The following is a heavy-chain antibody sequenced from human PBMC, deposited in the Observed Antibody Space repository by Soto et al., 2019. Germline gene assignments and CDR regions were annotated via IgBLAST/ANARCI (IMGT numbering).Heavy chain of an antibody. CDR2: ISSSGSTI. V-gene: IGHV3-11*01. Sequence: GESLKLSCAASGFTFSDYHMSWIRQAPGKGLEWVSYISSSGSTIYYADSVKGRFTISRDNAKNSLYLQMNSLRAEDTAVYYCSGYYSYAFDIWGQGTMVTVSS. CDR3: SGYYSYAFDI. J-gene: IGHJ3*02. D-gene: IGHD3-22*01. CDR1: GFTFSDYH.